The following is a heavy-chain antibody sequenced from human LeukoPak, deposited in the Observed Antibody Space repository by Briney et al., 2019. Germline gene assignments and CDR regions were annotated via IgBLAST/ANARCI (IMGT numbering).Heavy chain of an antibody. Sequence: QPGGSLRLSCAASGFTFSSYAMSGVRQAPGKGLEWVSAISGSGGSTYYADSVKGQFTISRDNSKNTLYLQMNSLRAEDTAVYYCAKVGSYGSGIWQSYYGMDVWGQGTTVTVSS. V-gene: IGHV3-23*01. CDR1: GFTFSSYA. CDR3: AKVGSYGSGIWQSYYGMDV. CDR2: ISGSGGST. J-gene: IGHJ6*02. D-gene: IGHD3-10*01.